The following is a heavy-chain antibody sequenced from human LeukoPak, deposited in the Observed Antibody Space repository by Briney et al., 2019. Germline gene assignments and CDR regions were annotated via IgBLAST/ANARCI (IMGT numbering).Heavy chain of an antibody. J-gene: IGHJ6*03. Sequence: GASVKVSCKASGYTFTSYGISWVRQAPGQGLEWMGWISAYNGNTNYAQKLQGRVTMTTDTSTSTAYMELRSLRSDDTAVYYCASGPPAWCSSTSCYYYYYYMDVWGKGTTVTVSS. V-gene: IGHV1-18*01. CDR3: ASGPPAWCSSTSCYYYYYYMDV. CDR2: ISAYNGNT. CDR1: GYTFTSYG. D-gene: IGHD2-2*01.